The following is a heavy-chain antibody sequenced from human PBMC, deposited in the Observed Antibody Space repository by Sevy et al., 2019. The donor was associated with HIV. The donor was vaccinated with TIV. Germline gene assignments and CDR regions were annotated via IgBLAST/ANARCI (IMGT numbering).Heavy chain of an antibody. V-gene: IGHV3-49*04. D-gene: IGHD1-1*01. CDR1: GFTFGDYS. CDR2: LVKDGRL. J-gene: IGHJ4*02. CDR3: TRWKGAQSVFDF. Sequence: GESLKISCRASGFTFGDYSMSWVRQAPGKGLGWGSFLVKDGRLDYAASVKGRFSISRDSSKTIVDLQMNDLKTEDTAVYYCTRWKGAQSVFDFWGQGALVTVSS.